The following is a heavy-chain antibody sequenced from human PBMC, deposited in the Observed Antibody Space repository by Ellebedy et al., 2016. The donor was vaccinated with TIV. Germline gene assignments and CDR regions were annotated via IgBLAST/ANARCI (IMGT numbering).Heavy chain of an antibody. V-gene: IGHV4-59*01. CDR1: GGSLSTYY. Sequence: MPSETLSLTCAVPGGSLSTYYWTWIRQPPGKGLEWIGNIYYSGSTNYNPSLKSPVAISIDMSNNQFSLKLTSVTDADTAVYYCARDPGGTYPLFDYWGQGTLVTVSS. CDR2: IYYSGST. J-gene: IGHJ4*02. CDR3: ARDPGGTYPLFDY. D-gene: IGHD1-26*01.